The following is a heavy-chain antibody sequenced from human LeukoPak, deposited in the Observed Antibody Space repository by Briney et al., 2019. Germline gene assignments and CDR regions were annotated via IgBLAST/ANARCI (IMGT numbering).Heavy chain of an antibody. CDR1: GGSISSYY. V-gene: IGHV4-59*08. CDR2: VYYSGTT. CDR3: ARQHYLGELSLPWFDP. D-gene: IGHD3-16*02. J-gene: IGHJ5*02. Sequence: SETLPLTCTVSGGSISSYYWSWIRQPPGKGLEWIGYVYYSGTTNYNPSLKSRVTISVDTSKNQFALKLSSVTATDTAMYYCARQHYLGELSLPWFDPWGQGTLVTVSS.